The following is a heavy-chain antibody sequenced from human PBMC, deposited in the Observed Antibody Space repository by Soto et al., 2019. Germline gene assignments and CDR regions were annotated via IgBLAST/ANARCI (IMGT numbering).Heavy chain of an antibody. CDR3: AGEVASGY. CDR2: ISYDGSVK. J-gene: IGHJ4*02. D-gene: IGHD2-21*01. CDR1: GFTFSSYG. V-gene: IGHV3-30*03. Sequence: QVQLVESGGAVVQPGRSLRLSCAASGFTFSSYGMHWVRQAPGKGLEWVAVISYDGSVKYYADSVKGRFTISRDNSKNTLYLQMNSLRAEDTAVYYCAGEVASGYWGQGTLVTVSS.